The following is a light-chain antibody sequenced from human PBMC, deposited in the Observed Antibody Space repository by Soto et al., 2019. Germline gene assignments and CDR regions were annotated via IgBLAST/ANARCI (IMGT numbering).Light chain of an antibody. CDR2: VNSDGSH. CDR3: QTSTTGIQV. V-gene: IGLV4-69*01. J-gene: IGLJ3*02. CDR1: SGHSSYA. Sequence: QLVLTQSPSASASLGASVKLTCTLSSGHSSYAIAWHQQQPDKGPRYLMKVNSDGSHSRGDGIPDRFSGSSSGAERYLTISSLQSEDETDYHCQTSTTGIQVFGGGTQLTVL.